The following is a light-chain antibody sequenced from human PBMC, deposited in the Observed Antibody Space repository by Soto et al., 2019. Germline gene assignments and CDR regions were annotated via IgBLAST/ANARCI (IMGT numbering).Light chain of an antibody. CDR1: SSDVGNYNL. CDR3: CSYAGSNYV. Sequence: QSVLTEPASVSGSPGQSITISCTGTSSDVGNYNLVSWYQHHPRKAPKLMIYEVSKRPSGVSNRFSGSKSGDTASLTISGLQAEDEADYYCCSYAGSNYVFGTGTKVTVL. V-gene: IGLV2-23*02. J-gene: IGLJ1*01. CDR2: EVS.